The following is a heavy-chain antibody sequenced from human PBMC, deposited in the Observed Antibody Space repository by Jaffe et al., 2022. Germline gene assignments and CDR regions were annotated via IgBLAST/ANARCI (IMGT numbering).Heavy chain of an antibody. CDR3: AKDQTVGYYGSGSYYAFDI. J-gene: IGHJ3*02. CDR2: ISGSGGST. Sequence: EVQLLESGGGLVQPGGSLRLSCAASGFTFSSYAMSWVRQAPGKGLEWVSAISGSGGSTYYADSVKGRFTISRDNSKNTLYLQMNSLRAEDTAVYYCAKDQTVGYYGSGSYYAFDIWGQGTMVTVSS. D-gene: IGHD3-10*01. V-gene: IGHV3-23*01. CDR1: GFTFSSYA.